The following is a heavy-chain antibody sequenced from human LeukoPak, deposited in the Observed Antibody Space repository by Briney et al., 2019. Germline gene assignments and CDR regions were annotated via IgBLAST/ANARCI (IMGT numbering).Heavy chain of an antibody. J-gene: IGHJ5*02. CDR2: TYYRSKWYN. CDR1: GDSFSSNSAA. V-gene: IGHV6-1*01. Sequence: SQTLSLTCAISGDSFSSNSAAWNWLRQSPSRGLEWLGRTYYRSKWYNDYAVSVKSRITINPDTSKNQFSLQLNSVTPEDTAVYYCVGEGPYNWFDPWGQGTLVTVSS. CDR3: VGEGPYNWFDP.